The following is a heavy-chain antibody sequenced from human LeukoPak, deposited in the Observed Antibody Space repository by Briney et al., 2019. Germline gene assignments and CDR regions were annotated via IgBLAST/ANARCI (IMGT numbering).Heavy chain of an antibody. CDR2: ISGSGDNT. J-gene: IGHJ4*02. Sequence: QPGGSLRLSYAASGFTFSSYAMSWVRQAPGKGLEWVSAISGSGDNTYYADSVKGRFTISRDNSKNTLYLQMNSLRAEDTAVYYCASGYGGYVQFDYWGQGTLVTVSS. V-gene: IGHV3-23*01. D-gene: IGHD5-12*01. CDR3: ASGYGGYVQFDY. CDR1: GFTFSSYA.